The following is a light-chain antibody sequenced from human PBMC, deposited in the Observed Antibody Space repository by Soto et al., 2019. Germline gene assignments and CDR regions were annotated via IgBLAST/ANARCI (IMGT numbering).Light chain of an antibody. Sequence: MLMTQSPSALSASPLCRVTLSCRASQSISGSLAWYQQKPGKAPKLLIYATSSWETGVPTRFSGSRSGAEFTLTINSLQSEDFAVYYCQHYNNWLLTFGGGTKVDIK. J-gene: IGKJ4*01. V-gene: IGKV3-15*01. CDR3: QHYNNWLLT. CDR1: QSISGS. CDR2: ATS.